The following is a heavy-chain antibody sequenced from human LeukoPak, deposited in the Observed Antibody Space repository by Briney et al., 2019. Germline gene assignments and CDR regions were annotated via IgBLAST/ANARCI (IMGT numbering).Heavy chain of an antibody. CDR1: GFTFDDYA. CDR2: ISWNSGSI. CDR3: AKDIRGFPGAFDI. V-gene: IGHV3-9*01. J-gene: IGHJ3*02. Sequence: GGSLRLSCAASGFTFDDYAMHWVRHAPGKGLEWVSGISWNSGSIGYADSVKGRFTISRDNAKNSLYLQLNSLRAEDTALYYCAKDIRGFPGAFDIWGQGTMVTVSS.